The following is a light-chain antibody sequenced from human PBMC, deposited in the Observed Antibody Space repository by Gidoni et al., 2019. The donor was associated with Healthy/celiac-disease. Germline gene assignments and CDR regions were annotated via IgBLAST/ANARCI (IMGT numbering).Light chain of an antibody. CDR2: AAS. CDR3: QQSFSTPFT. CDR1: RSISSY. J-gene: IGKJ3*01. Sequence: DIQMTQSPSSLSASVGDRVTITCRASRSISSYLNWYQQKPGKAPKLLIYAASSLQSGVPSRFSGIGSGTDFTLTISILQPEDFATYYCQQSFSTPFTFGPGTKVDFK. V-gene: IGKV1-39*01.